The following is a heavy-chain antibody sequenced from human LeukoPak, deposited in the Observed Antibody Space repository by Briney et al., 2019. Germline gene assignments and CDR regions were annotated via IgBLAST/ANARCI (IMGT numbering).Heavy chain of an antibody. CDR3: ARDRSYYYYYGMDV. CDR1: GFTFSSYA. V-gene: IGHV3-64*01. J-gene: IGHJ6*02. CDR2: ISSNGGST. Sequence: GRSLRLSCAASGFTFSSYAMHWVRQAPGKGLEYVSAISSNGGSTYYANSVKGRFTISRDNSKNTLYLQMGSLRAEDMAVYYCARDRSYYYYYGMDVWGQGTTVTVSS.